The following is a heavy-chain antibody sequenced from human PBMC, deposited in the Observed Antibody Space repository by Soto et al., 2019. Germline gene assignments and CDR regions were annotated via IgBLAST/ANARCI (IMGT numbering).Heavy chain of an antibody. D-gene: IGHD2-2*01. J-gene: IGHJ6*03. CDR1: GFTFSSYS. CDR3: ARDGIVVVPAAMQGGPRGDYYCYYYMDV. V-gene: IGHV3-21*01. CDR2: ISSSSSYI. Sequence: GGSLRLSCAASGFTFSSYSMNWVRQAPGKGLEWVSSISSSSSYIYYADSVKGRFTISRDNAKNSLYLQMNSLRAEDTAVYYCARDGIVVVPAAMQGGPRGDYYCYYYMDVWGKGTTVTVSS.